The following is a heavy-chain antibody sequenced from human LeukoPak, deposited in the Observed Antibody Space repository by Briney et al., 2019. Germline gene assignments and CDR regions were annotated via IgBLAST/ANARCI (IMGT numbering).Heavy chain of an antibody. D-gene: IGHD6-13*01. Sequence: SETLSLTCTVSGGSISSGGYYWSWIRQRPGKGLEWIGYIYYSGSTYYNPSLKSRVIISVDTSKNRFSLKLSSVTAADTAVYYCARDQNGYGFFDPWGQGTLVTVSS. CDR3: ARDQNGYGFFDP. J-gene: IGHJ5*02. V-gene: IGHV4-31*03. CDR1: GGSISSGGYY. CDR2: IYYSGST.